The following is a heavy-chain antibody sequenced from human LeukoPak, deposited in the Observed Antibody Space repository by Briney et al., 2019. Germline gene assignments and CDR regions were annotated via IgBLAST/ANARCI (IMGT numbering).Heavy chain of an antibody. CDR3: ARGALPGTTGGWFDP. CDR1: GFTFNSYA. Sequence: PGGSLRLSCAASGFTFNSYARHWVRQAPGKGLEYVSAISSNGGSTYYANSVKGRFTISRDNSKNTLYLQMGSLRAEDMAVYYCARGALPGTTGGWFDPWGQGTLVTVSS. CDR2: ISSNGGST. J-gene: IGHJ5*02. D-gene: IGHD1-1*01. V-gene: IGHV3-64*01.